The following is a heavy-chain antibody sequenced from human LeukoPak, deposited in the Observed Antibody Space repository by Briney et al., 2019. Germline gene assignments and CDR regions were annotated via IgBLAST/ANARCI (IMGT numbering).Heavy chain of an antibody. CDR2: IHYSGST. Sequence: SETLSLTCTVAGGSISSYYWSWIRQPPGKGLEWIGYIHYSGSTNYNPSLKSRVTISVDTSKNQFSLKLSSVTAADTAVYYCARSLCPGKNGSGSSCHWFDHWGQGTLVTVSS. J-gene: IGHJ5*02. V-gene: IGHV4-59*08. CDR1: GGSISSYY. CDR3: ARSLCPGKNGSGSSCHWFDH. D-gene: IGHD3-10*01.